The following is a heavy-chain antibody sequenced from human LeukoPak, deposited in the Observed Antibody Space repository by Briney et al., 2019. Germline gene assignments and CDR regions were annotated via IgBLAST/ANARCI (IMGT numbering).Heavy chain of an antibody. V-gene: IGHV3-53*01. J-gene: IGHJ4*02. D-gene: IGHD3-22*01. CDR3: ARDYYDSSGVDY. CDR2: IYSGDTT. CDR1: GFTFSSYS. Sequence: GGSLRLSCAASGFTFSSYSMNWVRQAPGKGLEWVSVIYSGDTTYYADSVKGRFTISRDKSKNTLYLQMNSLRAEDTAVYYCARDYYDSSGVDYWGQGTLVTVSS.